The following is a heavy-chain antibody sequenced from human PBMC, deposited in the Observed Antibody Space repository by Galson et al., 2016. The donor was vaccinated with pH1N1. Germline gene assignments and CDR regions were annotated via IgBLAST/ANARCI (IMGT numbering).Heavy chain of an antibody. Sequence: SLRLSCAVSEFTFDSHEMNWVRQAPGKGLEWVASISSGGNTMFYADSVKGRFIISRDNAKNSLYLQMNSLRVEDTAVYYCARAYYDPLTRFSGAFDYWGQGTLVTVSS. CDR1: EFTFDSHE. J-gene: IGHJ4*02. V-gene: IGHV3-48*03. D-gene: IGHD3-9*01. CDR3: ARAYYDPLTRFSGAFDY. CDR2: ISSGGNTM.